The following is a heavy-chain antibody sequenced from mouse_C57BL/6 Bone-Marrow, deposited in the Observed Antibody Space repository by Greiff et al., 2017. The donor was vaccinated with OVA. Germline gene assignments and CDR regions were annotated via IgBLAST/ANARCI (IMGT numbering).Heavy chain of an antibody. V-gene: IGHV5-12*01. Sequence: EVKLVESGGGLVQPGGSLKLSCAASGFTFSDYYMYWVRQTPEKRLEWVAYISNGGGSTYYPDTVKGRFTISRDNAKNTLYLQMSRLKSEDTAMYYCARHEGSFAYWGQETLVTVSA. CDR1: GFTFSDYY. CDR3: ARHEGSFAY. CDR2: ISNGGGST. J-gene: IGHJ3*01.